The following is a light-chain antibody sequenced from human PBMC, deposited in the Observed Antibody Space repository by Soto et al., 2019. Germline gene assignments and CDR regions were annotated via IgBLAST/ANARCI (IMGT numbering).Light chain of an antibody. CDR2: WAS. J-gene: IGKJ1*01. V-gene: IGKV4-1*01. CDR3: QQYYKGWT. Sequence: DIVMTQSPDSLAVSLGERATINCRSSQSVFYSSNNKNYLAWYQQKPGQPPKLLIYWASTREFGVPDRISGSGSGTDFTLAISSLQAEDVAVYYCQQYYKGWTFGQGTKVEIK. CDR1: QSVFYSSNNKNY.